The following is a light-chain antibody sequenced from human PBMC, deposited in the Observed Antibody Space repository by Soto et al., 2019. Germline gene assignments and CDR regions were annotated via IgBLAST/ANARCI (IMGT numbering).Light chain of an antibody. V-gene: IGLV3-21*04. CDR1: NIGSKS. CDR2: YDS. Sequence: SYELTQPPSVSVAPGKTARITCGGNNIGSKSVHWYQQKPGQAPVLVIYYDSDRPSGIPERFSGSNSGNTATLTISRVEAGDEADYYCQVWDSSSFWVFGGGTKVTVL. J-gene: IGLJ3*02. CDR3: QVWDSSSFWV.